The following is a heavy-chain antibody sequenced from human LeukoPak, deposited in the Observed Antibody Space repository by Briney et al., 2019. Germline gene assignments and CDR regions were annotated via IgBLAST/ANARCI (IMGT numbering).Heavy chain of an antibody. D-gene: IGHD5-18*01. J-gene: IGHJ4*02. CDR3: ARGGYSQILY. V-gene: IGHV4-59*01. CDR1: GGSISSYY. Sequence: KSSETLSLTCTVSGGSISSYYWSWIRQSPGKGLEWIGYIYYSGSTNYNPSLKSRVTISVDTSKNQFSLKLSSVTAADTAVYYCARGGYSQILYWGQGTLVTVSS. CDR2: IYYSGST.